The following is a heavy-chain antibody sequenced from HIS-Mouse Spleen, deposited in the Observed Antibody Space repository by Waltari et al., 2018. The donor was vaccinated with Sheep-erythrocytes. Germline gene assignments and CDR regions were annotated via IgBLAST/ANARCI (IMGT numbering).Heavy chain of an antibody. Sequence: QVQLQQWGAGLLKPSETLSLTCAVYGGSFSGYYWSWIRQPPGKGLEWSGEINHSGSTTYNPSLKSRVTISVDTSKNQFSLTLSSVTAADTAVYYCALSVDLAGAFDIWGQGTMVTVSS. CDR2: INHSGST. D-gene: IGHD6-19*01. CDR3: ALSVDLAGAFDI. V-gene: IGHV4-34*01. J-gene: IGHJ3*02. CDR1: GGSFSGYY.